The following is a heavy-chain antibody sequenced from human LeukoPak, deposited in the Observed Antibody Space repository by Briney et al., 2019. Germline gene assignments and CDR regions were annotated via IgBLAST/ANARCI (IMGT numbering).Heavy chain of an antibody. V-gene: IGHV4-59*08. Sequence: ETLSLTCTVSGGSISSYYWIWIRQPPGRGLEWIGYIYYTGSTTYNPSLKSRLTISVDTSKSQFSLKLNSVTAADTAVYYCARHYPNHYGDAFDYWGQGTLVTVSS. CDR3: ARHYPNHYGDAFDY. CDR1: GGSISSYY. J-gene: IGHJ4*02. D-gene: IGHD4-17*01. CDR2: IYYTGST.